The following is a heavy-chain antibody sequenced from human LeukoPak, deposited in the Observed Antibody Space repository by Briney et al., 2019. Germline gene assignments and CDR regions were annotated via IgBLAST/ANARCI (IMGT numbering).Heavy chain of an antibody. J-gene: IGHJ3*02. D-gene: IGHD7-27*01. CDR1: GGTFSSYA. Sequence: SVKVSCKASGGTFSSYAISWVRQAPGQGLEWMGGIIPIFGTANYAQKFQGRVTITADESTSTAYMELSSLRSEDTAVYYCARDLGQRTLTEAGVVFDIWGQGTMVTVSS. CDR3: ARDLGQRTLTEAGVVFDI. CDR2: IIPIFGTA. V-gene: IGHV1-69*13.